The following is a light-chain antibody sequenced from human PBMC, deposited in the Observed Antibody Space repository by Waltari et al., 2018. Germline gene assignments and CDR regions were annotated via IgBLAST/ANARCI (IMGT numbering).Light chain of an antibody. Sequence: DTRMNQSTSSLSASAGDRVTITCQSSQDIDDCLNWYQQKSGTSPKLLIYDASILQKGVPSRFSGSGSGTHFILTINNLQPEDVATYYCQQCQSVPITFGQGTRLEIK. CDR2: DAS. CDR1: QDIDDC. V-gene: IGKV1-33*01. CDR3: QQCQSVPIT. J-gene: IGKJ5*01.